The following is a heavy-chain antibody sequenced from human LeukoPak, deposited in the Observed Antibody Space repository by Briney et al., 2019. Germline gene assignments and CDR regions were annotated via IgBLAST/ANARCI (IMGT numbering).Heavy chain of an antibody. CDR2: MSGDGSTK. V-gene: IGHV3-74*01. Sequence: GGSLRLSCAASGFTFSNYRMHWVRQAPGKGLVWVSLMSGDGSTKNYEDSVEGRFTISRDNTKNTVYLQMNSLRAEDTAVYYCARGVSLESGNFQYWGQGTLVAVSS. D-gene: IGHD3-3*01. CDR1: GFTFSNYR. J-gene: IGHJ1*01. CDR3: ARGVSLESGNFQY.